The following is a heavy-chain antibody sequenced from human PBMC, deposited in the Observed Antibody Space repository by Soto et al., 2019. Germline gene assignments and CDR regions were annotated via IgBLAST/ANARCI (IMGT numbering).Heavy chain of an antibody. J-gene: IGHJ6*02. Sequence: GGSLRLSCGASGFTFSSYAMSWVRQAPGKGLEWVSAISGSGGSTYYADSVKGRFTISRDNSKNTLYLQMNSLRAEDTAVYYCAKDQGAYCGGDCYSWYYYYGMDVWGQGTTVTVSS. CDR1: GFTFSSYA. CDR3: AKDQGAYCGGDCYSWYYYYGMDV. D-gene: IGHD2-21*02. CDR2: ISGSGGST. V-gene: IGHV3-23*01.